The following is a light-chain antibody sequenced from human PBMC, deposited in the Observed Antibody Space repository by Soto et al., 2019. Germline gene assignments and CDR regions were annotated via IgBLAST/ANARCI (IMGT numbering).Light chain of an antibody. Sequence: DIQMTQSPSSLSASVGDRVTITCRASQSISSYLNWYQQKPGKAPKLLIYDASSLESGVPSRFSGSGSGTEFTLTISSLQPDDVATYYCQQYNSYSLFGQGTKVEIK. CDR2: DAS. CDR1: QSISSY. J-gene: IGKJ1*01. V-gene: IGKV1-5*01. CDR3: QQYNSYSL.